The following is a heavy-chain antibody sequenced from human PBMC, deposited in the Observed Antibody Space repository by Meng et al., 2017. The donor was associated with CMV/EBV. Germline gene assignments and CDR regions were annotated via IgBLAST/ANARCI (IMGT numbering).Heavy chain of an antibody. CDR1: GFTFSSYA. Sequence: GESLKISCAASGFTFSSYAMHWVRQAPGKGLEWMGWISAYNGNTNYAQKLQGRVTMTTDTSTSTAYMELRSLRSDDTAVYYCARARLGVEIGAHPSYYYYGMDVWGQGTTVTVSS. CDR2: ISAYNGNT. CDR3: ARARLGVEIGAHPSYYYYGMDV. D-gene: IGHD5-24*01. V-gene: IGHV1-18*01. J-gene: IGHJ6*02.